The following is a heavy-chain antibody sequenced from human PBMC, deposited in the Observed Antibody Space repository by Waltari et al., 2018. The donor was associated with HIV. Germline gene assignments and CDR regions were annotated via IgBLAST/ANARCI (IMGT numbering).Heavy chain of an antibody. D-gene: IGHD6-19*01. CDR3: AKGASGLSPGY. V-gene: IGHV3-30*18. CDR1: GFTFRCYA. J-gene: IGHJ4*02. CDR2: ISYHGDDK. Sequence: QVHLVESGGGVVRSGRSLRPSCAASGFTFRCYAMHWVHQAPGKGLEWVAVISYHGDDKYYADSVKGLFTISRDNSKNTLYLQMNSLRAEDTAVYYCAKGASGLSPGYWGQGTLVTVSS.